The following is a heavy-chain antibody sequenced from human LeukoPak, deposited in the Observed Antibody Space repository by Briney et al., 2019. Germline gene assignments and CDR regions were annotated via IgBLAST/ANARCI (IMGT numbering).Heavy chain of an antibody. CDR1: GGSFSGYY. D-gene: IGHD4-17*01. CDR2: INHIGST. Sequence: SETPSLTCAVYGGSFSGYYWSWIRQPQGKGLEWIGEINHIGSTNYNPSLKSRVTISVDTSKNQFSLKLSSVTAADTAVYSCARSVHGDFDYWGQGILVTVSS. J-gene: IGHJ4*02. CDR3: ARSVHGDFDY. V-gene: IGHV4-34*01.